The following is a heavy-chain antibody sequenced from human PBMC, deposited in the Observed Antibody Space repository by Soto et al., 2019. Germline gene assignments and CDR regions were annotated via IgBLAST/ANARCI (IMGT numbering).Heavy chain of an antibody. Sequence: VASVKVSCKASGGTFSSYSISWVRQAPGQGLEWMGGIIPIFGTANYAQKFQGRVTITADESTSTAYMELSSLRSEDTAVYYCAREYYDFWSGDYDYWGQGTLVTVSS. CDR1: GGTFSSYS. J-gene: IGHJ4*02. D-gene: IGHD3-3*01. V-gene: IGHV1-69*13. CDR3: AREYYDFWSGDYDY. CDR2: IIPIFGTA.